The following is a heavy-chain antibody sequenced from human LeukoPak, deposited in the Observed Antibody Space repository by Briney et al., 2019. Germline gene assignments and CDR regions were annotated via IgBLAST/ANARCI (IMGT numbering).Heavy chain of an antibody. Sequence: GGSLRLSCIVSGLTFRSYSMNWVRQAPGRGLEWVSYISSSGDTIHYAESVKGRFTISRDNGKNSLYLQMNSLRAEDTAVYYCARDSSSGWYFYFDYWGQGSLVTVSS. D-gene: IGHD6-13*01. CDR2: ISSSGDTI. CDR1: GLTFRSYS. CDR3: ARDSSSGWYFYFDY. J-gene: IGHJ4*02. V-gene: IGHV3-48*01.